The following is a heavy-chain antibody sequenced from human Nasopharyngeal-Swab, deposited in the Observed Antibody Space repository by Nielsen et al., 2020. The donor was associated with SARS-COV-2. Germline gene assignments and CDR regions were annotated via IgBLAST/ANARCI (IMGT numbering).Heavy chain of an antibody. J-gene: IGHJ5*02. CDR3: ARGSGTSHYREYNWFDP. V-gene: IGHV4-61*03. D-gene: IGHD3/OR15-3a*01. Sequence: WIRQPPGKGLEWIGYIHYSGSTDYNPSLKSRVTISMDTSKNHFSLKLKSVTAADTALYFCARGSGTSHYREYNWFDPWGQGTLVTVSS. CDR2: IHYSGST.